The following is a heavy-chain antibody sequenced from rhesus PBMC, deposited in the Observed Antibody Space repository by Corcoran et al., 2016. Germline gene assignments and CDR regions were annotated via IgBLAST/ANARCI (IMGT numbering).Heavy chain of an antibody. J-gene: IGHJ5-2*02. D-gene: IGHD3-3*01. CDR1: GGSISGYY. Sequence: QVKLQQWGEGLVKPSETLSLTCAVYGGSISGYYWSWIRQPPGNGLEWIGNIDGNSASTNYNPSLKNRVTISKDTAKNQFSLKLSSGTAAEKAVYYGARGGIWTENSLDVWGRGVLVTVSS. CDR2: IDGNSAST. CDR3: ARGGIWTENSLDV. V-gene: IGHV4-73*01.